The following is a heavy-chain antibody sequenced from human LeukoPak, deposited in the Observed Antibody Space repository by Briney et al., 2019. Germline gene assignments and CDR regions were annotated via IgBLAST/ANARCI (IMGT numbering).Heavy chain of an antibody. CDR3: ARCRAAAGIDGDY. Sequence: SGKVSCKASGHTFTSYYMHRVRQAPGQGLEWMGIINPSGGSTSYAQKFQGRVTMTRDTSTSTVYMELSSLRSEDTAVYYCARCRAAAGIDGDYGGQGTLVTVSS. J-gene: IGHJ4*02. V-gene: IGHV1-46*01. CDR2: INPSGGST. CDR1: GHTFTSYY. D-gene: IGHD6-13*01.